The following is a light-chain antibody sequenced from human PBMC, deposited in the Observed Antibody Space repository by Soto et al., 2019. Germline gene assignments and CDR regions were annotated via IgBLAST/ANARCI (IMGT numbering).Light chain of an antibody. CDR3: QKYDAAPFT. CDR1: QGIGNY. CDR2: GVS. J-gene: IGKJ3*01. Sequence: DIQMTQSPSSLSAFVGDRVTITCRASQGIGNYLAWYQQKPGKVPNVPIYGVSTLRPGVPSRFSGSGSGTDFTLTISGLQPEDVATYYCQKYDAAPFTFGPGTKVDI. V-gene: IGKV1-27*01.